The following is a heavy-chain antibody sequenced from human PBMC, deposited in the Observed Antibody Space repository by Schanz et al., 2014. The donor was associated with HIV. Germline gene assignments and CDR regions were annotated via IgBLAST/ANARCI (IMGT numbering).Heavy chain of an antibody. D-gene: IGHD4-4*01. V-gene: IGHV3-30*04. CDR3: ARVERPPTFYYYYYGSDV. CDR1: GFIFRDYA. Sequence: QVQLVESGGGVVQPGRSLRLSCAGSGFIFRDYALHWVRQAPGKGLEWVAVISYDRSHKYYADSVKGRFTISRDNSKNTLFLQSTSLRAEDTAVYYSARVERPPTFYYYYYGSDVWGQGTAVTVSS. CDR2: ISYDRSHK. J-gene: IGHJ6*02.